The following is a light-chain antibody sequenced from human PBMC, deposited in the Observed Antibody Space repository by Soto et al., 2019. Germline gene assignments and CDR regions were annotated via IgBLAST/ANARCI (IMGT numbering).Light chain of an antibody. CDR3: QSYESSLSGFNVV. Sequence: QSVLTQPPSVSGAPGQRVTISCTGSSSNIGAGYDVHWYQKLPGTAPKLLIYGNSNRPSGVPDRFSGSKSGPSASLAITGLQAEDGADSYRQSYESSLSGFNVVFGGGTQLTVL. V-gene: IGLV1-40*01. CDR1: SSNIGAGYD. CDR2: GNS. J-gene: IGLJ2*01.